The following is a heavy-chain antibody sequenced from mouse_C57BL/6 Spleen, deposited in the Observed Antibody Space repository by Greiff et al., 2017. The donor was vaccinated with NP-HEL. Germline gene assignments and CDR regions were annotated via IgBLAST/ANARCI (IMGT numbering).Heavy chain of an antibody. D-gene: IGHD1-1*01. V-gene: IGHV1-15*01. Sequence: QVQLQQSGAELVRPGASVTLSCKASGYTFTDYEMHWVKQTPVHGLEWIGAIDPETGGTAYNQKFKGTAILTADKSSSTAYMELRSLTSEDSAVYYWTRRRGLRYSFADWGQGTLVTVSA. CDR1: GYTFTDYE. CDR2: IDPETGGT. CDR3: TRRRGLRYSFAD. J-gene: IGHJ3*01.